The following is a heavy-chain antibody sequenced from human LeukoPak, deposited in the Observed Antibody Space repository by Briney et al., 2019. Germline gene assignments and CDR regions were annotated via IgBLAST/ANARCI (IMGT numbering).Heavy chain of an antibody. J-gene: IGHJ5*02. CDR3: ARGIELGYCSGGSCDPYWFDP. CDR1: GFTFSSYS. D-gene: IGHD2-15*01. Sequence: GGSLRLSCAASGFTFSSYSMNWVRQAPGKGLEWVSYISSSSSTIYYADSVKGRFTISRDNAKNSLYLQTNSLRDEDTAVYYCARGIELGYCSGGSCDPYWFDPWGQGTLVTVSS. V-gene: IGHV3-48*02. CDR2: ISSSSSTI.